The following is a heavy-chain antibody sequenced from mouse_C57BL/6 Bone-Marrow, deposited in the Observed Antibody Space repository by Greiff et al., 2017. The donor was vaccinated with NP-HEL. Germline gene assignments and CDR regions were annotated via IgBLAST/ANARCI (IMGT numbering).Heavy chain of an antibody. D-gene: IGHD2-4*01. CDR3: AREGLRRSSYWYFDV. CDR1: GFSLTSYG. Sequence: VQLQQSGPGLVQPSQSLSITCTASGFSLTSYGVHWVRQSPGKGLEWLGVIWSGGSTDYNAAFISRLSISKDNSKSQVFFKMNSLQADDTAIYYCAREGLRRSSYWYFDVWGTGTTVTVSS. J-gene: IGHJ1*03. CDR2: IWSGGST. V-gene: IGHV2-2*01.